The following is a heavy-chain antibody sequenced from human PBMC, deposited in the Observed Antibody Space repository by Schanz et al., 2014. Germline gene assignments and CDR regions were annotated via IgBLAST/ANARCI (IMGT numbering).Heavy chain of an antibody. CDR3: AKDDTQVNGMDV. CDR1: GFSFNTFA. CDR2: ISYDGRHK. J-gene: IGHJ6*02. V-gene: IGHV3-30*18. Sequence: VQLVESGGGLVQPGGSLRLSCAASGFSFNTFAMNWVRQAPGKGLEWVAIISYDGRHKNYADSVKGRFTISRDNSKNTLHLQMNSLRVEDTAVYYCAKDDTQVNGMDVWGQGTTVTVSS.